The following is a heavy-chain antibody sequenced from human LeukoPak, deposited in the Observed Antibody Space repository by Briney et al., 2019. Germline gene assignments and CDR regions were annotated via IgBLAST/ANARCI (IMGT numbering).Heavy chain of an antibody. CDR3: ARDPGYDFWSGWYFDY. J-gene: IGHJ4*01. V-gene: IGHV1-46*01. CDR2: INPSGGST. D-gene: IGHD3-3*01. CDR1: GYTFTSYY. Sequence: SSVKVSCKASGYTFTSYYMHWVRQAPGQGLVWTGIINPSGGSTSYAQKFQGRVTMTRDTSTSTVYMELSSLRSEDTAVYYCARDPGYDFWSGWYFDYWGQGTLVTVSS.